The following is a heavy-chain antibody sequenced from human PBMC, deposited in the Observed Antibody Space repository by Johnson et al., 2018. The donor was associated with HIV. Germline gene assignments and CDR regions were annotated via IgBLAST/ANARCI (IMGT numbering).Heavy chain of an antibody. CDR3: ARNRPVSYGYRGAFDF. Sequence: MQLVESGGGLVKPGGSLRLSCAASGFTFSNAWMSWVRQAPGKGLEWVEFIRYDGSKKYYANSVKGRFTISRDNSKNTLYLQMNSLRAEDTAVYYCARNRPVSYGYRGAFDFWGQGTMVTVSS. V-gene: IGHV3-30*02. J-gene: IGHJ3*01. CDR2: IRYDGSKK. D-gene: IGHD5-18*01. CDR1: GFTFSNAW.